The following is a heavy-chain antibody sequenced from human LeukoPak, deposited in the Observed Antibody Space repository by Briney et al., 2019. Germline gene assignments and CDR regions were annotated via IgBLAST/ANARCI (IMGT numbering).Heavy chain of an antibody. CDR1: GGSVSSGSYY. CDR3: VRAGNIVGN. V-gene: IGHV4-61*01. J-gene: IGHJ4*02. Sequence: SETLSLTCTVSGGSVSSGSYYWSWIRQPPGKGLEWIGYIYYSGSTNYNPSLKSRVTISVDTSKNQFSLKLSSVTAADTAVYYCVRAGNIVGNWGQGTLVTVSS. D-gene: IGHD1-26*01. CDR2: IYYSGST.